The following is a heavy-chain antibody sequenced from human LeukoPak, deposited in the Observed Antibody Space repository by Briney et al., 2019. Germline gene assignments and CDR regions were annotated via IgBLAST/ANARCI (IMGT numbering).Heavy chain of an antibody. CDR3: ARVNWAATGLDAFDI. Sequence: GASVKVSCKASGYTFTGYYMHWVRQAPGQGLEWMGWINPNSGDTNYAQKFQGRVTMARDTSISTAYMELSRLRSDDTAVYYCARVNWAATGLDAFDIWGRGTMVTVSS. CDR1: GYTFTGYY. CDR2: INPNSGDT. J-gene: IGHJ3*02. V-gene: IGHV1-2*02. D-gene: IGHD6-13*01.